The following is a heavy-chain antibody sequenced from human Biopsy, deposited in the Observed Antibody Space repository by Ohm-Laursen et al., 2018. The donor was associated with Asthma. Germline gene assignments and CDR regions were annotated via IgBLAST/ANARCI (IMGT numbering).Heavy chain of an antibody. CDR3: ARTYYDFLTGQVNDAFDI. Sequence: ASVKVSCKASGYTFTSYYMHWVRQAPGQGLEWMGIINPSGGSTSYAQKFQGRVTMTRDTSTSTAYMELSSLRSEDTAVYYCARTYYDFLTGQVNDAFDIWGQGTMVTVS. V-gene: IGHV1-46*01. D-gene: IGHD3-9*01. J-gene: IGHJ3*02. CDR1: GYTFTSYY. CDR2: INPSGGST.